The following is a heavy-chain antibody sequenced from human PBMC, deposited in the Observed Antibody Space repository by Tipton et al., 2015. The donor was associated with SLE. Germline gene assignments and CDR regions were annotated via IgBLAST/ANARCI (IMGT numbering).Heavy chain of an antibody. J-gene: IGHJ4*02. CDR3: AKDISRNWALDS. CDR1: GFTSSRYG. CDR2: INHDGTGK. Sequence: SLRLSCAASGFTSSRYGMHWVRQAPGRGLEWGSLINHDGTGKLYVDSVKGRFTISRDSSKRDSSKNTVYLQLTGLRVEDAAIYYCAKDISRNWALDSWGQAPLVTVSS. D-gene: IGHD7-27*01. V-gene: IGHV3-30*02.